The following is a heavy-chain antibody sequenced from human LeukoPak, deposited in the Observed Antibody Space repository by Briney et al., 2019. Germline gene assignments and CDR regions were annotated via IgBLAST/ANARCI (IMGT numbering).Heavy chain of an antibody. Sequence: GGSLRLSCAASGFMFSRYAMIWVRQTPGKGLEWVSAITETGAGTYYADSVKGRFTMSRDNSRNTVYLQMNSLRAEDTAIYYCARGCSSTSCCFDYWGQGTLVTVSS. J-gene: IGHJ4*02. CDR3: ARGCSSTSCCFDY. CDR2: ITETGAGT. D-gene: IGHD2-2*01. V-gene: IGHV3-23*01. CDR1: GFMFSRYA.